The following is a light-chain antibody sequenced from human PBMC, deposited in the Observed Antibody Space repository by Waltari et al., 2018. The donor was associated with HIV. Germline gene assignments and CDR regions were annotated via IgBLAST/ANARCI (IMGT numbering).Light chain of an antibody. J-gene: IGLJ3*02. CDR2: NNN. CDR3: AAWDDRLSVV. Sequence: QSVLTQSPSASGTPGQRVTISCSGRSSRIEINPVNWYQKRPGTAPKPLIYNNNQRPSGVPDRFSGSKSGTSASLAISGLQSEDEADYFCAAWDDRLSVVFGGGTKLTVL. V-gene: IGLV1-44*01. CDR1: SSRIEINP.